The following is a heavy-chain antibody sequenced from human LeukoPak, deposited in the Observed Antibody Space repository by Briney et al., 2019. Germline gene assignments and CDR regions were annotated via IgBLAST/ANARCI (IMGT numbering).Heavy chain of an antibody. CDR2: MYYSGST. CDR1: GGSISSSSDS. J-gene: IGHJ4*02. Sequence: SETLSLTCTVSGGSISSSSDSWGWIRQPPGKGLEWIGSMYYSGSTHYNPSLKSRVTISVGTSKKQFSLKLSSVTAADTAVYYCARSSGYYDSSGYAYWGQGTLVTVSS. D-gene: IGHD3-22*01. CDR3: ARSSGYYDSSGYAY. V-gene: IGHV4-39*07.